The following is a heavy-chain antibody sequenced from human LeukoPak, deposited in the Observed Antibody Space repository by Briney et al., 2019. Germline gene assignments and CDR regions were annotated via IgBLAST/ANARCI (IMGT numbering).Heavy chain of an antibody. CDR2: IYTSGST. Sequence: SETLSLTCTVSGGSISSYYWSWIRQPAGKGLEWIGRIYTSGSTNYNPSLKSRVTMSVDTSKNQFSLKLSSVTAADTAVYYCAGIYYYGSGSYGPPPDAFDIWGQGTMVTVSS. J-gene: IGHJ3*02. CDR3: AGIYYYGSGSYGPPPDAFDI. V-gene: IGHV4-4*07. D-gene: IGHD3-10*01. CDR1: GGSISSYY.